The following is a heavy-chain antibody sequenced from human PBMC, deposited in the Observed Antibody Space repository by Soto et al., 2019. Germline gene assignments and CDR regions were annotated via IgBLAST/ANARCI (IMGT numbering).Heavy chain of an antibody. CDR1: GGSFINHY. V-gene: IGHV4-34*01. Sequence: QVQLQQWGAGLLKPSETLSLTCAVYGGSFINHYWSWIRQPPGKGLEWIGEINHIGITNYNPSLKSRVTLSVDTFKKQFSLKLSSVAAADTDVYYCARGDILIGSRNWFDPWGQGTLVTVSS. J-gene: IGHJ5*02. CDR2: INHIGIT. D-gene: IGHD3-9*01. CDR3: ARGDILIGSRNWFDP.